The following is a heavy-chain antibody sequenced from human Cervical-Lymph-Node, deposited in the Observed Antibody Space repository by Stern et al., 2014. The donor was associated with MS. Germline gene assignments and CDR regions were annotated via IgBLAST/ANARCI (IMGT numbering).Heavy chain of an antibody. CDR1: GYTFTSYY. V-gene: IGHV1-46*01. CDR2: INPSGGST. Sequence: VQLVQSGAEVKKPGASVKVSCKASGYTFTSYYMHWVRQAPGQGLEWMGIINPSGGSTSYAQKFQGRVTMTRDTSQSTVYLDLSSLRSEDTAVYYCAREKRIAVAGTPYFDYWGQGTLVTVSS. J-gene: IGHJ4*02. CDR3: AREKRIAVAGTPYFDY. D-gene: IGHD6-19*01.